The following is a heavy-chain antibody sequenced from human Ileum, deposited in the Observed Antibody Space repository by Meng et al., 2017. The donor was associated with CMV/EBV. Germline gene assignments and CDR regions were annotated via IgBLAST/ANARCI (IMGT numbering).Heavy chain of an antibody. CDR2: INHSGST. D-gene: IGHD4-17*01. Sequence: GAGLLKLSEPLSLPRAVYGGSFSCYYWNWIRQPPGRGLEWIGEINHSGSTNCNPSLKSRVTISVDTSKNQFSLKLSSVTAADTAVYYCATRRTPYGDYEYFQHWGQGTLVTVSS. V-gene: IGHV4-34*01. CDR3: ATRRTPYGDYEYFQH. CDR1: GGSFSCYY. J-gene: IGHJ1*01.